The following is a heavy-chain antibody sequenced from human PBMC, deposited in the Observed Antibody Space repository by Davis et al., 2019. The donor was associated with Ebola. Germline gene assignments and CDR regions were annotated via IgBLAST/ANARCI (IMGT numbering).Heavy chain of an antibody. D-gene: IGHD3-10*01. CDR3: ARDGGFGELLYNWFDP. CDR1: GFTFSSYA. Sequence: GESLKISCAASGFTFSSYAMHWVRQAPGKGLEWVAVISYDGSNKYYADSVKGRFTISRDNSKNTLYLQMNSLRAEDTAVYYCARDGGFGELLYNWFDPWGQGTLVTVSS. CDR2: ISYDGSNK. V-gene: IGHV3-30-3*01. J-gene: IGHJ5*02.